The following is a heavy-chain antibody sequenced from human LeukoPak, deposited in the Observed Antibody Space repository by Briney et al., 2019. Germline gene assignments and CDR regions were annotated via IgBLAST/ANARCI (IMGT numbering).Heavy chain of an antibody. CDR2: IYPGDSDT. Sequence: GESLKISCKGSGYSFTSYWIGWVRQMPGKGLEWMGIIYPGDSDTRYSPSFQGQVTISADKSISTAYLQWSSLKASDTAMYYCARRAEYYYDSSGYYPYYFDYWGQGTLVTVSS. CDR3: ARRAEYYYDSSGYYPYYFDY. V-gene: IGHV5-51*01. CDR1: GYSFTSYW. J-gene: IGHJ4*02. D-gene: IGHD3-22*01.